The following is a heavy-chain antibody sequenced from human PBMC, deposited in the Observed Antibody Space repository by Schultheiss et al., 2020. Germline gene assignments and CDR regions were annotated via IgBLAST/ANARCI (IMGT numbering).Heavy chain of an antibody. D-gene: IGHD2-15*01. CDR1: GYTFTSYA. V-gene: IGHV7-4-1*02. CDR2: INTNTGNP. Sequence: ASVKVSCKASGYTFTSYAMNWVRQAPGQGLEWMGWINTNTGNPTYAQGFTGRFVFSLDTSVSTAYLQISSLKAEDTAVYYCARFLVAATGTFIVYYGMDVWGQGTTVTVSS. CDR3: ARFLVAATGTFIVYYGMDV. J-gene: IGHJ6*02.